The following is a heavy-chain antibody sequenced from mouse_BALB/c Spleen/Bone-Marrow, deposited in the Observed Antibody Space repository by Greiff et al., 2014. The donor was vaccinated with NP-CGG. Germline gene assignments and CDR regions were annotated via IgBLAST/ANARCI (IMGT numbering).Heavy chain of an antibody. CDR1: GYTFSNYW. CDR3: AWGYDYASFAY. J-gene: IGHJ3*01. CDR2: ILPGSGST. D-gene: IGHD2-4*01. V-gene: IGHV1-9*01. Sequence: QVQLQQSGAELMKPGASVKLSCKAIGYTFSNYWIEWVKQRPGHGLEWIGEILPGSGSTHYIEKFKGKATFTADTSSNTAYMQPSNLTSEDSAVYYCAWGYDYASFAYWGQGTLVTVSA.